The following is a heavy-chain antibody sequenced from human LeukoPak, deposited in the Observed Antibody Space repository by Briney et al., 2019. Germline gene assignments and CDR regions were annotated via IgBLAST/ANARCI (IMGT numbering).Heavy chain of an antibody. CDR1: GFTLDDYG. D-gene: IGHD1-26*01. CDR2: ISGSGGNT. CDR3: AKPRSGSYGGQLDY. V-gene: IGHV3-23*01. Sequence: GGSLRLSCAASGFTLDDYGMSWVRQAPGKGLEWVSAISGSGGNTYYADSVEGRFTISRDNSKNTLSLQMNSLRAEDTAVYYCAKPRSGSYGGQLDYWGQGTLVTVSS. J-gene: IGHJ4*02.